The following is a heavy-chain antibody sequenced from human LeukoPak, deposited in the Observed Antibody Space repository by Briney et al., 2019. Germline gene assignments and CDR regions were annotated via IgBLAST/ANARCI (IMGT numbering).Heavy chain of an antibody. V-gene: IGHV1-69*13. CDR2: IIPIFGTA. CDR3: ARRYCSGGSCYYSNYYGMDV. CDR1: GGTFSSYA. J-gene: IGHJ6*02. D-gene: IGHD2-15*01. Sequence: SVKVSCKASGGTFSSYAISWVRQAPGQGLEWMGGIIPIFGTANCAQKFQGRDTITADESTSTAYMELSSLRSEDTAVYYCARRYCSGGSCYYSNYYGMDVWGQGTTVTVSS.